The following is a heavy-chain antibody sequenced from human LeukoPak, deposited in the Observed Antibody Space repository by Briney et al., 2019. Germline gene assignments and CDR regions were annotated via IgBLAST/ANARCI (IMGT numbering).Heavy chain of an antibody. V-gene: IGHV1-46*01. CDR1: GYTFTSYY. J-gene: IGHJ4*02. D-gene: IGHD3-22*01. Sequence: ASVKVSCKASGYTFTSYYMHWVRQAPGQGLEWMGIINPSGGSTSYAQKFQGRVTMTRDTSTSTVYMELRSLRSDDTAVYYCARIYDSSGYYPSYFDYWGQGTLVTVSS. CDR2: INPSGGST. CDR3: ARIYDSSGYYPSYFDY.